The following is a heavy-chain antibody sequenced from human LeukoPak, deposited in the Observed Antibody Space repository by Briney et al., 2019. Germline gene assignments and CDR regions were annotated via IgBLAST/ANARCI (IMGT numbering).Heavy chain of an antibody. CDR3: AREVTSSSWYSN. V-gene: IGHV4-34*01. Sequence: SETLSLTCAGYGGSFSGYYWSWIRQAPGKGLEWIGEINHSGSTNYNPSLKSRVTISVDTSKNQFSLKLSSVTAADTAVYYCAREVTSSSWYSNWGQGTLVTVSS. CDR2: INHSGST. CDR1: GGSFSGYY. D-gene: IGHD6-13*01. J-gene: IGHJ4*02.